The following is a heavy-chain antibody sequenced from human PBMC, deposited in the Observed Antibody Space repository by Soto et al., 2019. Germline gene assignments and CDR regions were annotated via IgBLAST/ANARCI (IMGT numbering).Heavy chain of an antibody. D-gene: IGHD2-21*02. Sequence: ASVKVSCKTSRYTFTDYYMHWLRQAPGQGLEWLGWNNANSGGSVYAQQFQGRVTMTRDTSISTAYMELSGLTSDDTAVYYCARPAYCGGDCYYYFDNWGQGTLVTVSS. CDR2: NNANSGGS. CDR3: ARPAYCGGDCYYYFDN. V-gene: IGHV1-2*02. CDR1: RYTFTDYY. J-gene: IGHJ4*02.